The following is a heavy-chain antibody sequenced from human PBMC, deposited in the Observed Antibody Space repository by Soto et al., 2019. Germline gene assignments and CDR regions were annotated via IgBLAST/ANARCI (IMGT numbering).Heavy chain of an antibody. Sequence: SVKVSWKASGGAFSTFGISWVRQAPGQGLEWMGGIIPFFGTARYSQKFEDRITITADESTNTVYMDLRSLTSEDTAIYYCAKSAPMDAGDKYYYDFWGQGALVTVSS. CDR1: GGAFSTFG. D-gene: IGHD4-17*01. CDR3: AKSAPMDAGDKYYYDF. J-gene: IGHJ4*02. V-gene: IGHV1-69*13. CDR2: IIPFFGTA.